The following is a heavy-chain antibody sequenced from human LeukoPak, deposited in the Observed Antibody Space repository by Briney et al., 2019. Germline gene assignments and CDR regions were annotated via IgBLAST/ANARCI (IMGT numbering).Heavy chain of an antibody. D-gene: IGHD3-10*01. CDR1: GGSISSSNW. Sequence: SGTLSLTCAVSGGSISSSNWWSWVRQPPGKGLEWIGYIYYSGSTNYNPSLKSRVTISVDTSKNQFSLKLSSVTAADTAVYYCASNYYGSGSLDYWGQGNLVTVSS. V-gene: IGHV4-4*02. CDR2: IYYSGST. J-gene: IGHJ4*02. CDR3: ASNYYGSGSLDY.